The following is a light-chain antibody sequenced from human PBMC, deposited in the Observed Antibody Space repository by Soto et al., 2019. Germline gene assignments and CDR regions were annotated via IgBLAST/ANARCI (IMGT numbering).Light chain of an antibody. V-gene: IGLV2-8*01. J-gene: IGLJ3*02. CDR3: ISYADNKGV. CDR2: EVS. CDR1: SSDVGAYNY. Sequence: QSALTQPPSAAGSPGQSVTISCTGTSSDVGAYNYVSWYQQHPGRAPKLMIYEVSKRPSGVPDRFSGSKSDNTASLTVSGLQGEDEADYYCISYADNKGVFGGGTKLTVL.